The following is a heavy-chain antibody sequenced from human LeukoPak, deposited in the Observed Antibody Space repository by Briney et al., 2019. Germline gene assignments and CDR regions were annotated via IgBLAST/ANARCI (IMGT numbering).Heavy chain of an antibody. CDR3: GGAFLEGYPPEESFFDY. D-gene: IGHD3-3*02. J-gene: IGHJ4*02. CDR2: IHHSGTT. V-gene: IGHV4-4*02. Sequence: SETLSLTCGVSGGSIRSSNWWSWVRQPPGKGLEGIGEIHHSGTTNYNPSLKSRVTISVDQPKNQFSLKLNSVTAADTAVYYCGGAFLEGYPPEESFFDYWGKGTLVTVSS. CDR1: GGSIRSSNW.